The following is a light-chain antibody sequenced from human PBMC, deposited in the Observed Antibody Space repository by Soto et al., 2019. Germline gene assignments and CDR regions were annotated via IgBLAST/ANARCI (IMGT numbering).Light chain of an antibody. Sequence: ETVMTQSPATLAVSPGERATLSCRASQSVSSNLAWYQQKPGQAPMLLIYGASTRATGIPARFSGSGSGTEFILAISSLQPEDFATYYCQQSYNTPWTFAQGTKVDI. CDR3: QQSYNTPWT. J-gene: IGKJ1*01. CDR1: QSVSSN. V-gene: IGKV3-15*01. CDR2: GAS.